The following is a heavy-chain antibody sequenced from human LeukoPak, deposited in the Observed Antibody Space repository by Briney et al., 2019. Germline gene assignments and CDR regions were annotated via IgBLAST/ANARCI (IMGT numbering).Heavy chain of an antibody. J-gene: IGHJ4*02. CDR3: ARGRGNDYGDYDY. V-gene: IGHV4-34*01. CDR1: GGSFSGYY. CDR2: INHSGST. Sequence: SETLSLTCAVYGGSFSGYYWSWIRQPPGKGLEWIGEINHSGSTNYNPSLKSRVTISVDTSKNQFSLKLSSVTAADTGVYYCARGRGNDYGDYDYWGQGTLVTVSS. D-gene: IGHD4-17*01.